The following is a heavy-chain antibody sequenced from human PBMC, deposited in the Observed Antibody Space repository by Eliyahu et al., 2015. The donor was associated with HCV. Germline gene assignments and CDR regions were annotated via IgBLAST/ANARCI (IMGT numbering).Heavy chain of an antibody. D-gene: IGHD1-1*01. CDR2: IYYSGST. Sequence: HLQLQESGPGLVKPSETLSLTCTVSGGSIDSTSYYWGWIRQPPGKGLEWIGSIYYSGSTYYNPSLKSRLTISVDTSKKQFSLKLTSVTATDTAVYYCANSPHGLEAYEYWGQGTLVTVSS. CDR3: ANSPHGLEAYEY. V-gene: IGHV4-39*01. CDR1: GGSIDSTSYY. J-gene: IGHJ4*02.